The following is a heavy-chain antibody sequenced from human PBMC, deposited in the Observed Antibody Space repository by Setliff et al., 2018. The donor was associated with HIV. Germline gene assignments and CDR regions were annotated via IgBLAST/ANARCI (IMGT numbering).Heavy chain of an antibody. D-gene: IGHD1-26*01. V-gene: IGHV1-46*01. CDR3: ARGWEGGMDY. CDR1: GYTFTRYF. J-gene: IGHJ4*02. CDR2: INPSGGST. Sequence: ASVKVSCKASGYTFTRYFMHCARQVPGQGLEWLGMINPSGGSTWYAQKFQGRVTMTGDTSTNTLYMELSSLRSEDTAVYYCARGWEGGMDYWGQGTLVTVSS.